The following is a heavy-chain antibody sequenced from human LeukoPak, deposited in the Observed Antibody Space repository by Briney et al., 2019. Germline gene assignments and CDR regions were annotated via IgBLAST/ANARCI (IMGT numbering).Heavy chain of an antibody. CDR2: INSDGYST. Sequence: GGFLRLSCAASGFTFSSYWMHWVRQAPGKGLVWVSRINSDGYSTSYADSVKGRFTISRDNAKNTLYLQMNSLRAEDTAVYYCASPYSGSYYGFDYWGQGTLVTVSS. V-gene: IGHV3-74*01. J-gene: IGHJ4*02. D-gene: IGHD1-26*01. CDR1: GFTFSSYW. CDR3: ASPYSGSYYGFDY.